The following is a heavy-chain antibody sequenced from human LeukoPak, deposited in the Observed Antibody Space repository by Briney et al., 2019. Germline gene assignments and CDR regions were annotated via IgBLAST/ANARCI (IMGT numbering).Heavy chain of an antibody. CDR2: ISAYNGNT. CDR3: ARRGQWLVPFDY. J-gene: IGHJ4*02. Sequence: APVKVSCKASGYTFTSYGISWVRQAPGQGLEWMGWISAYNGNTNYAQKLQGRVTMTRDMSTSTVYMELSSLRSEGTAVYYCARRGQWLVPFDYWGQGTLVTVSS. V-gene: IGHV1-18*01. CDR1: GYTFTSYG. D-gene: IGHD6-19*01.